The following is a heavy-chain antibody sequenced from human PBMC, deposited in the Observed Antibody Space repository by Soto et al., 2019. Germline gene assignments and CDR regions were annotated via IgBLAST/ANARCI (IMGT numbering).Heavy chain of an antibody. CDR3: AKDGARIDLGDAFDI. CDR1: GFTFSSYA. V-gene: IGHV3-23*01. Sequence: SGGSLRLSCAASGFTFSSYAMSWVRQAPGKGLEWVSAISGSGGSTYYADSVKGRFTISRDNSKNTLYLQMNSLRAEGTAVYYCAKDGARIDLGDAFDIWGQGTMVTVSS. CDR2: ISGSGGST. J-gene: IGHJ3*02. D-gene: IGHD2-15*01.